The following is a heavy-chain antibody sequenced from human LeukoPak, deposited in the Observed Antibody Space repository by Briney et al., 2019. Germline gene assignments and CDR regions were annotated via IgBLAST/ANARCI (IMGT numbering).Heavy chain of an antibody. CDR2: IIPILGIA. CDR3: ARSSGDIVVVPADY. CDR1: GGTFSSYA. V-gene: IGHV1-69*04. J-gene: IGHJ4*02. Sequence: SVKVSCKASGGTFSSYAISWVRQAPGQGLEWMGRIIPILGIANYAQKFQGRVTITADKSTSTAYMELSSLRSEDTAVCYCARSSGDIVVVPADYWGQGTLVTVSS. D-gene: IGHD2-2*01.